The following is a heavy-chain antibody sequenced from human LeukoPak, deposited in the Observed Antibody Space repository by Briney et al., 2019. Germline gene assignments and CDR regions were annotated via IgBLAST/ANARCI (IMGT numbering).Heavy chain of an antibody. CDR3: AKPLTSYSSGFSDVFDV. Sequence: PGGSLRLSCAASGFTFGIYAMHWVRQAPGKGLEHVSTITTNGGNTYYADSVKGRFTISRDNSKDTLFPQMGSLRAEDMAVYYCAKPLTSYSSGFSDVFDVWGHGSMVTVSS. CDR1: GFTFGIYA. D-gene: IGHD5-18*01. J-gene: IGHJ3*01. CDR2: ITTNGGNT. V-gene: IGHV3-64*02.